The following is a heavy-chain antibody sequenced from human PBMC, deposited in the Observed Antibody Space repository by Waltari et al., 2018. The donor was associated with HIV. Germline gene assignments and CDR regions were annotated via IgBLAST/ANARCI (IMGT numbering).Heavy chain of an antibody. V-gene: IGHV4-39*01. CDR1: GGSIRSRSYY. J-gene: IGHJ4*02. Sequence: QLQLQESGSRLVTPSETLSLTCTVSGGSIRSRSYYWGWLRQPPGKGLEWLGSIYYSGGTYYNPSLKSRVTISVDTSKNQFSLKLSSVTAADTAVYYCYIYDILTGYPGAAYYFDYWGQGTLVTVSS. CDR3: YIYDILTGYPGAAYYFDY. CDR2: IYYSGGT. D-gene: IGHD3-9*01.